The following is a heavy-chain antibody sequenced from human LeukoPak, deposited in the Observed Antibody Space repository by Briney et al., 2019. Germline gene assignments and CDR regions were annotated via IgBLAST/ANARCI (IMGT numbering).Heavy chain of an antibody. V-gene: IGHV1-2*02. D-gene: IGHD6-19*01. CDR1: GYTFTGFY. CDR3: ARAFVPVAAPDGFDY. J-gene: IGHJ4*02. Sequence: ASVKVSFKASGYTFTGFYMHWVRQAPGQGLEWMGWIDANSGGTKYAQNFQGRVTITRDTSIGTAYMELSRLRSDDTAVYYCARAFVPVAAPDGFDYWGQGTLVTVSS. CDR2: IDANSGGT.